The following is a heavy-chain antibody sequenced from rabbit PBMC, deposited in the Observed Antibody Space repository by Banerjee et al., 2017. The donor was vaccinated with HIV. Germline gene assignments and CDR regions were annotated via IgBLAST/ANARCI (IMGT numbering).Heavy chain of an antibody. Sequence: QEQLVESGGGLVQPEGSLTLTCKASGFTLSSYWMWWVRQAPGKGLEWIACINTSSGNTVYASWAKGRFTISKTSSTTMTLQMTSLTAADTATYFCARDLAGVIGWNFSLWGQGTLVTVS. J-gene: IGHJ4*01. CDR1: GFTLSSYW. CDR3: ARDLAGVIGWNFSL. CDR2: INTSSGNT. V-gene: IGHV1S45*01. D-gene: IGHD4-1*01.